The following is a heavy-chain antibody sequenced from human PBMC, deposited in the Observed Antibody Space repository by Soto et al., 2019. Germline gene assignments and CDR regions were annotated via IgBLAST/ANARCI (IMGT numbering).Heavy chain of an antibody. CDR2: ISSSSSTI. V-gene: IGHV3-48*01. CDR1: GFTFSSYS. J-gene: IGHJ6*03. Sequence: GGSLRLSCAASGFTFSSYSMNWVRQAPGKGLEWVSYISSSSSTIYYADSVKGRFTISRDNAKNSLYLQMNSLRAEDTAVYYCARGAPYGDYVRYYMDVWGKGTTVTVS. CDR3: ARGAPYGDYVRYYMDV. D-gene: IGHD4-17*01.